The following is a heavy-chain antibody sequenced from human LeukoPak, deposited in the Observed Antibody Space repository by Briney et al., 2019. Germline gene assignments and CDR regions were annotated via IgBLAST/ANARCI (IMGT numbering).Heavy chain of an antibody. CDR2: IYYSGST. CDR3: ARVIAVAGYFDY. Sequence: PSETLSLTCTVSGGSLSSYYWSWIRQPPGKGLEWIGYIYYSGSTNYNPSLKSRVTISVDTSKNQFSLKLSSVTAADTAVYYCARVIAVAGYFDYWGQGTLVTVSS. D-gene: IGHD6-19*01. CDR1: GGSLSSYY. J-gene: IGHJ4*02. V-gene: IGHV4-59*01.